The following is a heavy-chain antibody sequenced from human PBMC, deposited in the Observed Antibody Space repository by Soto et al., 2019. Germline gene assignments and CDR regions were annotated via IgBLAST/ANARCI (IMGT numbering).Heavy chain of an antibody. V-gene: IGHV3-30*18. J-gene: IGHJ6*02. CDR1: GFTFSSYG. CDR3: AKNGDRYCSSTSCYTGWGDYYGMDV. D-gene: IGHD2-2*02. CDR2: ISYDGSNK. Sequence: QVQLVESGGGVVQPGRSLRLSCAASGFTFSSYGMHWVRQAPGKGLEWVAVISYDGSNKYYADSVKGRFTIYRDNSKNTLYLHMSSLRDEDTAVYYCAKNGDRYCSSTSCYTGWGDYYGMDVWGQGTTVTVSS.